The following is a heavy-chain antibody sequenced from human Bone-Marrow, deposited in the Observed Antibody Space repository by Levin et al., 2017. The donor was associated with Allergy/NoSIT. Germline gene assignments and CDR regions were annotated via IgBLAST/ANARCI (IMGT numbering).Heavy chain of an antibody. J-gene: IGHJ6*02. Sequence: AASVKVSCKASGGTFSSYAISWVRQAPGQGLEWMGGIIPIFGTANYAQKFQGRVTITADESTSTAYMELSSLRSEDTAVYYCARVLLWFGEPPYYSGMDVWGQGTTVTVSS. V-gene: IGHV1-69*13. D-gene: IGHD3-10*01. CDR2: IIPIFGTA. CDR1: GGTFSSYA. CDR3: ARVLLWFGEPPYYSGMDV.